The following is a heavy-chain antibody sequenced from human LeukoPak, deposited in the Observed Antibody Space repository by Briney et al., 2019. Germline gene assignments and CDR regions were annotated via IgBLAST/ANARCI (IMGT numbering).Heavy chain of an antibody. Sequence: GGSLRLSCAASGFTFSSYGMHWVRQAPGKGLEWVAVISYDGSNKYYADSVKGRFTISRDNSKNTLYLRMNSLRAEDTAVYYCAKGGYSSGWYFDYWGQGTLVTVSS. CDR3: AKGGYSSGWYFDY. J-gene: IGHJ4*02. D-gene: IGHD6-19*01. CDR2: ISYDGSNK. CDR1: GFTFSSYG. V-gene: IGHV3-30*18.